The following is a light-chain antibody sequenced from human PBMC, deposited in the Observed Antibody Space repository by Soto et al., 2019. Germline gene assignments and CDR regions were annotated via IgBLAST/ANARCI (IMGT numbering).Light chain of an antibody. J-gene: IGLJ2*01. CDR3: SSYAGSNNLV. CDR1: SSDVGGYTY. Sequence: QSVLTQPPSASGSHGQSVTISCTGTSSDVGGYTYVSWYQQHPGKAPKLMLYEVSKRPAGVPDRFSGSKSGNTASLTVSGLQAEDEAEYNCSSYAGSNNLVFGGGTKLTV. V-gene: IGLV2-8*01. CDR2: EVS.